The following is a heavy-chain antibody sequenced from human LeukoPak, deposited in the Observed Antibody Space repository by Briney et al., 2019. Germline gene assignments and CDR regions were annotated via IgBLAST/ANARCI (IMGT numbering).Heavy chain of an antibody. Sequence: PGGSLRLSCAASGFTFSSYEMNWVRQAPGKGLEWVSYISSSGSTIYYADSVKGRFTISRDNAKNSLYLQMNGLRAEDTAVYYCAREGVTGTHQQTIYYGMDVWGQGTTVTVSS. CDR1: GFTFSSYE. CDR3: AREGVTGTHQQTIYYGMDV. CDR2: ISSSGSTI. D-gene: IGHD1-1*01. J-gene: IGHJ6*02. V-gene: IGHV3-48*03.